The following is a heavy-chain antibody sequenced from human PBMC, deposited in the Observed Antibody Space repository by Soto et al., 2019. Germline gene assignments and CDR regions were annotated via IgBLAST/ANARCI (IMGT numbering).Heavy chain of an antibody. CDR3: ARDLLRYWNDEKDYYYYMDV. V-gene: IGHV1-69*08. CDR2: IIPILGIA. J-gene: IGHJ6*03. Sequence: QVQLVQSGAEVKKPGSSVKVSCKASGGTFSSYTISWVRQAPGQGLEWMGRIIPILGIANYAQKFQGRVTITADKSTSTAYMELSSLRSEETAVYYCARDLLRYWNDEKDYYYYMDVWGKGTTVTVSS. CDR1: GGTFSSYT. D-gene: IGHD1-1*01.